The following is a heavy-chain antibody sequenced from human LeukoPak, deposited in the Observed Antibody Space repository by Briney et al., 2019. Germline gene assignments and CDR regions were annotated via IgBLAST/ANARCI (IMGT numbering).Heavy chain of an antibody. CDR2: IKQDGSEK. J-gene: IGHJ4*02. CDR3: ARPLGRIAAFNDY. CDR1: GFTFSSYW. Sequence: GGSLRLSCAASGFTFSSYWMSWVRQAPGKGLEWVANIKQDGSEKYYVDSVKGRFTISRDNAKNSLYLQMNSLRAKDTAVYYCARPLGRIAAFNDYWGQGTLVTVSS. V-gene: IGHV3-7*01. D-gene: IGHD6-13*01.